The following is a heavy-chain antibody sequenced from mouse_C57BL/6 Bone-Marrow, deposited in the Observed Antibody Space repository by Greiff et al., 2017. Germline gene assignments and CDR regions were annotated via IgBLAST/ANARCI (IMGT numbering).Heavy chain of an antibody. J-gene: IGHJ1*03. CDR2: INTNNGGT. Sequence: DVQLVESGPELVKPGASVKMSCKASGYKFTDYHMHWVKQSQGKSLEWIGYINTNNGGTSYHQKFKGKATLTIYKSSSSSYMELRSLTSEDSAVYYFARGWDYYGSSGGDWYFDVWGTGTTVTVSS. D-gene: IGHD1-1*01. CDR3: ARGWDYYGSSGGDWYFDV. V-gene: IGHV1-22*01. CDR1: GYKFTDYH.